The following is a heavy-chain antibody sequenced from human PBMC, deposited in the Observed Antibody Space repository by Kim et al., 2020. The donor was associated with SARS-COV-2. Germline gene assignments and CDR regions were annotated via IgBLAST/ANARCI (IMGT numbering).Heavy chain of an antibody. CDR3: ARDRGRGSWYGEGFDY. Sequence: SETLSLTCTVSGGSISSYYWSWIRQPPGKGLEWIGYIYYSGSTNYNPSLKSRVTISVDTSKNQFSLKLSSVTAADTAVYYCARDRGRGSWYGEGFDYWGQGTLVTVSS. D-gene: IGHD6-13*01. CDR1: GGSISSYY. V-gene: IGHV4-59*13. CDR2: IYYSGST. J-gene: IGHJ4*02.